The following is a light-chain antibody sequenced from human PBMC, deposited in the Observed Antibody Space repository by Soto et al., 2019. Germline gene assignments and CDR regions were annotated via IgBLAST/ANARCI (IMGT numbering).Light chain of an antibody. J-gene: IGKJ3*01. CDR3: QQYDHLLFT. CDR2: DAS. CDR1: QAIISY. V-gene: IGKV1-33*01. Sequence: DIQMTQSPSSLSASVGDRVTITCRASQAIISYLNWYQQKPGKAPKLLIYDASNLETGVPSRFSGSGSGTDFTFTISSLQPEDIATYYCQQYDHLLFTFGPGTKVDIK.